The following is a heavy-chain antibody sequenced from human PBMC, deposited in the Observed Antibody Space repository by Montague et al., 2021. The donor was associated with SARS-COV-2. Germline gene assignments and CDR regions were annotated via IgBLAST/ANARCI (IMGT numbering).Heavy chain of an antibody. CDR2: IYYSGST. V-gene: IGHV4-31*03. CDR3: ARDHGQWFGELWGHGLDV. D-gene: IGHD3-10*01. Sequence: TLSLTRSVSSGSISTGHHWSWIRQHPMKGLEWIGYIYYSGSTXYNPSFKGRVTISIDTAKNQFSLELTSMTAADTAVYYCARDHGQWFGELWGHGLDVWGQGTTVIVSS. CDR1: SGSISTGHH. J-gene: IGHJ6*02.